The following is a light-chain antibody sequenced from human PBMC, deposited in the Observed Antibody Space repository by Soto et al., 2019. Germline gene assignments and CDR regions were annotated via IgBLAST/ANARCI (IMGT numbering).Light chain of an antibody. CDR2: ATS. CDR3: QQASSFPRT. CDR1: QDISNL. J-gene: IGKJ1*01. V-gene: IGKV1-12*01. Sequence: DIQMTQSPSFVSAAVGGRVSLTCRASQDISNLLAWYQQKPGKAPTLLIYATSNLQRGVPSRFTGSGSGTDFTLTISGLQPEDFATYYCQQASSFPRTFGQGTKVDIK.